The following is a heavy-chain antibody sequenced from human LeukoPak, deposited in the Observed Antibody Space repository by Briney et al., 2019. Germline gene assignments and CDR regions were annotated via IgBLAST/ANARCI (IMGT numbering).Heavy chain of an antibody. CDR1: GFTVSSNY. V-gene: IGHV3-66*01. Sequence: PGGSLRLSCAASGFTVSSNYMSWVRQAPGKGLEWVSVIYSGGSTYYADSVKGRFTISRDNSKNTLYLQMNSLRAEDTAVYYCAREGSGYYKNDAFDIWGQGTMVTVSS. J-gene: IGHJ3*02. D-gene: IGHD3-22*01. CDR3: AREGSGYYKNDAFDI. CDR2: IYSGGST.